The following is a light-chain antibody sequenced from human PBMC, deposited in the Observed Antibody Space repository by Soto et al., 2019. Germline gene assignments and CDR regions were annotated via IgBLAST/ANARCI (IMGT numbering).Light chain of an antibody. J-gene: IGKJ4*01. CDR2: AAS. V-gene: IGKV1-27*01. CDR3: QRYNSAPLT. CDR1: QGIGIY. Sequence: DIQMTQSPSSLSASLGDRVTITCRASQGIGIYLDWFQQRPGKVPKLLIYAASTLQSGVPSRFSGSGSGTDFTLTIRILQPEDVATYYCQRYNSAPLTFGGGTRVEIK.